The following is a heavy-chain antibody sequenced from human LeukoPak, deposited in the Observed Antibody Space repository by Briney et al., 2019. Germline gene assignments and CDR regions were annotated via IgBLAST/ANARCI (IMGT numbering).Heavy chain of an antibody. J-gene: IGHJ4*02. CDR3: GRNLGSGSDH. Sequence: SESLSLTCSVSGASVSSDYWNWLRQSPGRGLEWIGYTHYRGDINYNPSLKSRLTMSVDASSNQVSLKLSSVTAADAAVYYCGRNLGSGSDHWGQGTLVTVSS. CDR1: GASVSSDY. D-gene: IGHD3-10*01. V-gene: IGHV4-59*02. CDR2: THYRGDI.